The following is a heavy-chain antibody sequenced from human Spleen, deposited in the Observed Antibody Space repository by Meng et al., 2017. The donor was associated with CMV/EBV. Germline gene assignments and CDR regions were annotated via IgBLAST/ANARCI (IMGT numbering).Heavy chain of an antibody. J-gene: IGHJ4*02. CDR2: IYYRGST. V-gene: IGHV4-31*02. D-gene: IGHD3-22*01. CDR3: AREGYYYDSSGYYFRLLDY. CDR1: SSGGYY. Sequence: SSGGYYWSCIRQRPGKGLEWIGYIYYRGSTYYNPSLKSRVTISVDTSKNQFSLKLSSVTAADTAVYYCAREGYYYDSSGYYFRLLDYWGQGTLVTVSS.